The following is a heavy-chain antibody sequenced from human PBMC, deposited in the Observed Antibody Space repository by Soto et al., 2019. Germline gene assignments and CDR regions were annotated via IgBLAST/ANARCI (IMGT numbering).Heavy chain of an antibody. CDR1: GGPFSTYA. CDR2: IIPIFGTV. D-gene: IGHD6-13*01. V-gene: IGHV1-69*06. J-gene: IGHJ6*02. Sequence: VASVKVSCKASGGPFSTYAISWVRQAPGQGLEWMGGIIPIFGTVSHAQKFQGRVTITADKFTTTAYMELSSLRSEDTAVYYCARDRVGIAVVGHYYYYGMDVWRQGTTVTVSS. CDR3: ARDRVGIAVVGHYYYYGMDV.